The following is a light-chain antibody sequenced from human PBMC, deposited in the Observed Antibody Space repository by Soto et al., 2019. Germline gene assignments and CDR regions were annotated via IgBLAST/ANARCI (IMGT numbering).Light chain of an antibody. Sequence: DIQMTQSPSTLSASVGDRVTITCRASESINYWLAWYQQKPGKAPKLLIYKASSLESGVPSRFRGSGSGTDFTLTIDRLQRDDFATDFRQQYPSFRITLGGGTKV. V-gene: IGKV1-5*03. CDR3: QQYPSFRIT. CDR2: KAS. CDR1: ESINYW. J-gene: IGKJ4*01.